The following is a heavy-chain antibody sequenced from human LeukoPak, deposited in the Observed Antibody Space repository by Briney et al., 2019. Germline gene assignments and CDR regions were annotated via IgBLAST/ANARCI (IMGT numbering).Heavy chain of an antibody. Sequence: SETLSLTCTVSGGSISSGGYYWSWIRQHPGKGLEWIGYIYYSGSTYYNPSLKSRVTISVDTSKNQFSLKLSSVTAADTAVYYCARHPGTRSGGSLPYYYYGMDVWGQGTTVTVSS. D-gene: IGHD2-15*01. CDR3: ARHPGTRSGGSLPYYYYGMDV. CDR1: GGSISSGGYY. V-gene: IGHV4-31*03. CDR2: IYYSGST. J-gene: IGHJ6*02.